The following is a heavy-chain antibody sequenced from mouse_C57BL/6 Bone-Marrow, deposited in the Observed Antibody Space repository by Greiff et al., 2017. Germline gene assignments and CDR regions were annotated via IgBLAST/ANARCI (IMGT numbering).Heavy chain of an antibody. D-gene: IGHD2-13*01. CDR3: ATDDCGRSYAVED. CDR2: IYPRSGNT. CDR1: GYTFTSYG. J-gene: IGHJ4*01. Sequence: VQLQQSGAELARPGASVKLSCKASGYTFTSYGISWVKQRTGQGLEWIGEIYPRSGNTYYNEKFKGKATLTADKSSSTAYMELRSLTSEDSAVYFCATDDCGRSYAVEDWGQGTSVTVAS. V-gene: IGHV1-81*01.